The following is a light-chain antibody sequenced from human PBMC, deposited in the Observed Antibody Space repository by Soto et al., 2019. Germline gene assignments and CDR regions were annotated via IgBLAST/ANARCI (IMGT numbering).Light chain of an antibody. CDR3: QQYGSSPLT. V-gene: IGKV3-20*01. CDR1: QSVSRDY. Sequence: EIVLAQSPGTLSLSPGQRVTLSCRASQSVSRDYVAWYQHKPGQAPRLLIYAASSRPSGIPDRFGGSGSGTDFTLTISRLEPEDFALYYCQQYGSSPLTFGGGTRVEFK. CDR2: AAS. J-gene: IGKJ4*01.